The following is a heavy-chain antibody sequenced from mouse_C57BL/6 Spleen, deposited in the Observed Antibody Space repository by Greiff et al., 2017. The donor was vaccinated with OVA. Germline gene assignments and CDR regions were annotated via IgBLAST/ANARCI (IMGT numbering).Heavy chain of an antibody. Sequence: QVQLQQSGPGLVAPSQCLSITCTVSGFSLTSYGVSWVRQPPGKGLEWLGVIWGDGSTNHHYALISRQSIIKDNSKSQAFLKLNSRHTDETAAYYCAERNSRGAMDYWGQGTSVTVSA. J-gene: IGHJ4*01. CDR3: AERNSRGAMDY. CDR1: GFSLTSYG. CDR2: IWGDGST. D-gene: IGHD1-1*01. V-gene: IGHV2-3*01.